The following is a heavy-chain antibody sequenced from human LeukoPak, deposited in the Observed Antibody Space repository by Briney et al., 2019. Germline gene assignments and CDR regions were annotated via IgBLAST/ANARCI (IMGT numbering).Heavy chain of an antibody. CDR1: GFTFSSYS. D-gene: IGHD2-15*01. J-gene: IGHJ4*02. Sequence: GGSLRLSCAASGFTFSSYSMNWVRQGPEKGLEWVSYISSSSNTIYYADSVKGRFTISRDNAKNSLYLQLNSVRGEDTAVHYCARERGGRVVFDGWGQGSLVTV. CDR2: ISSSSNTI. V-gene: IGHV3-48*01. CDR3: ARERGGRVVFDG.